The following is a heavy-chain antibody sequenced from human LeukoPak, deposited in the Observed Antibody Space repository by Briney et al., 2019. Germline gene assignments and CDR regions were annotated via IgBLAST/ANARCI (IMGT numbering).Heavy chain of an antibody. V-gene: IGHV3-23*01. CDR3: AKHAGTTRQTKDY. CDR1: GVIFNNYA. CDR2: ISASGGST. Sequence: GSLRLSCAVSGVIFNNYAMSWVRQAPGRGLEWVSVISASGGSTYYADSVKGRFTISRDNSNNRLYLEMNSLRAEDTAVYYCAKHAGTTRQTKDYWGQGTLVTVSS. D-gene: IGHD1-1*01. J-gene: IGHJ4*02.